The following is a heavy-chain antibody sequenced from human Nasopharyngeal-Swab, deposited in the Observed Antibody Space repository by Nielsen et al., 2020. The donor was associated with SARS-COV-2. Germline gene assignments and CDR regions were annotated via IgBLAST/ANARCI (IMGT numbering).Heavy chain of an antibody. CDR2: TNHSGST. V-gene: IGHV4-34*01. Sequence: WIRQPPGKGLEWIGETNHSGSTNYNPSLKSRVTISVDPSKNQFSLKLSSVTAADTAVYYCARVGIAAAGGLPNDYWGQGTLVTVSS. D-gene: IGHD6-13*01. J-gene: IGHJ4*02. CDR3: ARVGIAAAGGLPNDY.